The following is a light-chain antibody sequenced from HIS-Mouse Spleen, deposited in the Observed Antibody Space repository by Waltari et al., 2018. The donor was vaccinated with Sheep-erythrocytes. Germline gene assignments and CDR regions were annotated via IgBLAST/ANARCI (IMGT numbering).Light chain of an antibody. V-gene: IGKV3-11*01. CDR2: DAS. Sequence: EIVLTQSPATRSMSPGERATLSCRASQSVSSYLAWYQQKPGQAPRLLIYDASNRATGIPARFSGSGSGTDFTLTISSLEPEDFAVYYCQQRSNWLTWTFGQGTKVEIK. CDR1: QSVSSY. CDR3: QQRSNWLTWT. J-gene: IGKJ1*01.